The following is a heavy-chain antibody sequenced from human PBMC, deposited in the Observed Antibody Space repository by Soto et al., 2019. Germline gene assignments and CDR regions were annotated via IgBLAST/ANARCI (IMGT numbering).Heavy chain of an antibody. J-gene: IGHJ6*02. D-gene: IGHD5-18*01. CDR2: IIPIFGTA. V-gene: IGHV1-69*13. CDR1: GGTFSSYA. Sequence: GASVKVSCKASGGTFSSYAIIWVRQAPGQGLEWMGGIIPIFGTANYAQKFQGRVTITADESTSTAYMELSSLRSEDTAVYYCASPLYSYGSNYYYYGMDVWGQGTTVTVSS. CDR3: ASPLYSYGSNYYYYGMDV.